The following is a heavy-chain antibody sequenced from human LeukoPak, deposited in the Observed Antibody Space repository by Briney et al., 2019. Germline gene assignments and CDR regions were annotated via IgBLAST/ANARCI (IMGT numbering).Heavy chain of an antibody. CDR2: IYSGGST. Sequence: GGSPRLSCAASGFTVSSNYMSWVRQAPGKGLEWVSVIYSGGSTYYADSVKGRFTISRDNSKNTLYLQMNSLRAEDTAVYYCARGDSVGYCSSTSCRTDYFDYWGQGTLVTVSS. CDR1: GFTVSSNY. D-gene: IGHD2-2*01. V-gene: IGHV3-66*02. CDR3: ARGDSVGYCSSTSCRTDYFDY. J-gene: IGHJ4*02.